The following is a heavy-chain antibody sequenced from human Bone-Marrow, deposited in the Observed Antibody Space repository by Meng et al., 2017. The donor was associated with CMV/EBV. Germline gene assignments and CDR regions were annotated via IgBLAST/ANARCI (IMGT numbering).Heavy chain of an antibody. CDR1: GGSIRSGDYY. D-gene: IGHD2-21*01. J-gene: IGHJ6*02. CDR2: IYYSGST. V-gene: IGHV4-30-4*08. CDR3: GRGGLLSDCGGDCSDYYGMDV. Sequence: LRLSCTVSGGSIRSGDYYWSWIRQPPGKGLEWIGYIYYSGSTYYNPSLKSRVTISVDTSKNQFSLKLSSVTAADTAVYYCGRGGLLSDCGGDCSDYYGMDVWGQGTTVTVSS.